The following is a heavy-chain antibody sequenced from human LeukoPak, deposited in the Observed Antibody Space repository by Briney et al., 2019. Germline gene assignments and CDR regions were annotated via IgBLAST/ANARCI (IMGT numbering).Heavy chain of an antibody. CDR1: GGSISSGDYY. Sequence: PSETLSLTCTVSGGSISSGDYYWSWIRQPPGKGLEWIGYIYYSGSTYYNPSLKSRVTISVDTSKNQFSLKLSSVTAADTAVYYCARDRFFGGYEPYGMDVWGQGTTVTVSS. V-gene: IGHV4-30-4*01. CDR3: ARDRFFGGYEPYGMDV. D-gene: IGHD5-12*01. CDR2: IYYSGST. J-gene: IGHJ6*02.